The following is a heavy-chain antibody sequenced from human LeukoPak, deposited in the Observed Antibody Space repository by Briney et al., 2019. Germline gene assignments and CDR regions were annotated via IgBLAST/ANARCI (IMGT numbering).Heavy chain of an antibody. V-gene: IGHV3-23*01. Sequence: PGGSLRLSCAASGFTFSSYAMSWVRQAPGKGLEWVSAISGSGGSTYYADSVKGRFTISRDNSKNTLYLQMNSLRAEDTAVYYCAKDVHYYGSGSYYHYWGQGTLVTVSS. CDR2: ISGSGGST. J-gene: IGHJ4*02. CDR1: GFTFSSYA. D-gene: IGHD3-10*01. CDR3: AKDVHYYGSGSYYHY.